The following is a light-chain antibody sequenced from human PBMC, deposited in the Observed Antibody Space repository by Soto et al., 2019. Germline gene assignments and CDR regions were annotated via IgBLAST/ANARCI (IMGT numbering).Light chain of an antibody. CDR3: QQYDALPIT. CDR2: DAS. J-gene: IGKJ5*01. Sequence: DIRMTQSPSSLSASVGDRVTITCRASQSISSWLAWYQQKPGKAPKLLIYDASNLETGVPSRFSGSGSGTEFTFTISSLQPEDIATYYCQQYDALPITFGQGTRLEIK. CDR1: QSISSW. V-gene: IGKV1-33*01.